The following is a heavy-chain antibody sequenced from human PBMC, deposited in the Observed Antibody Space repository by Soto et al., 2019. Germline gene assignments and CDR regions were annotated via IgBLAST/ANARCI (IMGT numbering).Heavy chain of an antibody. Sequence: QVQLQQWGAGLLKPSETLSLTCAVYGGSFSGYYWSWIRQPPGKGLEWSGEINHSGSTNYNPSLKSRVTRSVDTSKNQFSLKLSSVTAADTAVYYCARGVRYFDWLLSYGMDVWGQGTTVTVSS. D-gene: IGHD3-9*01. J-gene: IGHJ6*02. V-gene: IGHV4-34*01. CDR2: INHSGST. CDR3: ARGVRYFDWLLSYGMDV. CDR1: GGSFSGYY.